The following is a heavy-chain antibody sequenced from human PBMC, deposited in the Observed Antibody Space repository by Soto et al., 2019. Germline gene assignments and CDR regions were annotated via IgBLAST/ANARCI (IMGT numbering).Heavy chain of an antibody. V-gene: IGHV6-1*01. D-gene: IGHD6-13*01. Sequence: SQTLSLTCAISGDSVSSNSAAWNWIRQSPSRGLEWLGRTYYRSKWYNDYAVSVKSRITINPDTSKNQLSLQLNSVTPEDTAVYYCARDHRGRQQLVRYYYYGMDVWGQGTTVTVSS. CDR2: TYYRSKWYN. J-gene: IGHJ6*02. CDR1: GDSVSSNSAA. CDR3: ARDHRGRQQLVRYYYYGMDV.